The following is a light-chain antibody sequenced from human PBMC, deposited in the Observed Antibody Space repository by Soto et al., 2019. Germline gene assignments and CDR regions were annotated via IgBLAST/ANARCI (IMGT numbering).Light chain of an antibody. V-gene: IGLV1-40*01. J-gene: IGLJ1*01. CDR1: SSNIGAGYD. CDR3: QSYDSSLGGHV. Sequence: QSVLTQPPSVSGAPGQRVTISCTGSSSNIGAGYDVHWYQQLPGTAPKHLIYGNTNPPSGVPDRFSGSKSGTSASLAITGLQAEDEADYYCQSYDSSLGGHVFGTGTKVTVL. CDR2: GNT.